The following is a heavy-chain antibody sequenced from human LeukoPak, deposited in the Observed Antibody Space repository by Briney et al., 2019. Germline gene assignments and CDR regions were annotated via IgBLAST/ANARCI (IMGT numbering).Heavy chain of an antibody. Sequence: GGSLRLPCAASGFSFSNYWMTWVRQAPGKGLEWVASIKQDGGVKYYVESVKGRFTISRDNAKNSLYLQMDSLRAEDTAVYYCARWVAVNSYYYMDVWGKGTTATVSS. CDR1: GFSFSNYW. J-gene: IGHJ6*03. D-gene: IGHD6-19*01. V-gene: IGHV3-7*01. CDR2: IKQDGGVK. CDR3: ARWVAVNSYYYMDV.